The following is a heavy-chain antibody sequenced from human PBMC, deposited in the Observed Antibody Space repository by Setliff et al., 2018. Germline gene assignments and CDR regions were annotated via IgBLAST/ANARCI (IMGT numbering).Heavy chain of an antibody. CDR2: IDHRGST. CDR3: ARSFSRREKFLLDY. J-gene: IGHJ4*02. Sequence: SETLSLTCAVYDGSFNGYYWSWIRQPPGKGLEWIGEIDHRGSTNYNPSLKSRVTISVDTSKNQFSLKVSSVTAADTAVYYCARSFSRREKFLLDYWGQGALVTVSS. V-gene: IGHV4-34*01. CDR1: DGSFNGYY.